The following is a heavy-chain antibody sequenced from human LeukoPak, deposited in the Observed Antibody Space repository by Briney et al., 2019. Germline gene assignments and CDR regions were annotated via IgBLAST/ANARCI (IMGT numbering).Heavy chain of an antibody. V-gene: IGHV3-30*18. Sequence: PGGSLRLSCAASGFTFSSYGMHWVRQAPGKGLEWVAVISYDGSNKYYADSVKGRFTISRDNSKNTLYLQMNSLRAEGTAVYYCAKDGLAAALDYWGQGTLVTVSS. CDR1: GFTFSSYG. D-gene: IGHD6-13*01. CDR2: ISYDGSNK. CDR3: AKDGLAAALDY. J-gene: IGHJ4*02.